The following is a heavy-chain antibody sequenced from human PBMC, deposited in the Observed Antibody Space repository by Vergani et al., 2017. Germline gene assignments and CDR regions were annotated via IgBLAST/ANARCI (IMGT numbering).Heavy chain of an antibody. CDR3: TRLQDIVVVPAATKYYYCMDV. Sequence: EVQLVESGGGLVQPGGSLKLSCAASGFTFSGSAMHWVRQASGKGLEWVGRIRSKANSDATAYAASVKGRFTISRDDSKNTAYLQMNSMKTEDTAVYYCTRLQDIVVVPAATKYYYCMDVWGKGTTVTVSS. CDR2: IRSKANSDAT. V-gene: IGHV3-73*02. J-gene: IGHJ6*03. D-gene: IGHD2-2*01. CDR1: GFTFSGSA.